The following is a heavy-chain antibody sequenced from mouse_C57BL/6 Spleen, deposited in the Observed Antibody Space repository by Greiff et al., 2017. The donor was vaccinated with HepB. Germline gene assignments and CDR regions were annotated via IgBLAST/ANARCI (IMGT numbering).Heavy chain of an antibody. Sequence: EVQGVESGGGLVKPGGSLKLSCAASGFTFSSYAMSWVRQTPEKRLEWVATISDGGSYTYYPDNVKGRFTISRDNAKNNLYLQMSHLKAEDTAMYYCARDRRLSFWGTRTTVTVSS. CDR2: ISDGGSYT. CDR1: GFTFSSYA. CDR3: ARDRRLSF. J-gene: IGHJ1*03. V-gene: IGHV5-4*01.